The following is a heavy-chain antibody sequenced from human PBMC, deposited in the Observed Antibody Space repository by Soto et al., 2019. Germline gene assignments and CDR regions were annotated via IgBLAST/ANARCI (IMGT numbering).Heavy chain of an antibody. CDR2: IIPILGIA. J-gene: IGHJ1*01. CDR3: ARDHGAMGSEYFQH. CDR1: GGTFSSYT. D-gene: IGHD2-2*01. V-gene: IGHV1-69*08. Sequence: QVQLVQSGAEVKKPGSSVKVSCKASGGTFSSYTISWVRQAPGQGLEWMGRIIPILGIANYAQKFQGRVTITADKSTSTAYMELSSLRSEDTAVYYCARDHGAMGSEYFQHWGQGTLVTVSS.